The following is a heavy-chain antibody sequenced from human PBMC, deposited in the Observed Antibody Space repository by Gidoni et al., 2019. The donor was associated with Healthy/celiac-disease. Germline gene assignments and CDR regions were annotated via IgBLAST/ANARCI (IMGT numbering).Heavy chain of an antibody. CDR1: GCSFIGYY. CDR3: ARRGKLRFLEWLSNVSAFDI. V-gene: IGHV4-34*01. Sequence: QVQLQQWGAGLLNPSETLSLTCAVYGCSFIGYYWLWIRQTPGKGLEWIGEINHSGSTNYNPSLKSRVTRSVDTSKNQFSLKLSAVTAADTAVYYCARRGKLRFLEWLSNVSAFDIWGQGTMVTVSS. J-gene: IGHJ3*02. D-gene: IGHD3-3*01. CDR2: INHSGST.